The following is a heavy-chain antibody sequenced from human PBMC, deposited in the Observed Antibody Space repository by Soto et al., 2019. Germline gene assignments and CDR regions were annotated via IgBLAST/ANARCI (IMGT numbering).Heavy chain of an antibody. D-gene: IGHD1-26*01. J-gene: IGHJ4*02. CDR2: IWYDGSHK. CDR3: ARAVGPFDY. V-gene: IGHV3-33*01. CDR1: GFTFSTYG. Sequence: QVQLVESGGGVVQPGRSLRLSCAASGFTFSTYGMHWVRQAPGMGLEWVAVIWYDGSHKDYVDSVKGRFTISRDNSKNILYLQMSSLRVEDTAVSYCARAVGPFDYWGQGTLVTVSS.